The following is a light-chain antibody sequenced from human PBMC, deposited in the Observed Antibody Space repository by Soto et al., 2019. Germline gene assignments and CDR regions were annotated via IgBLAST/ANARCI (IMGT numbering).Light chain of an antibody. CDR1: SSNIGAGYD. CDR3: QFYDSSLSGSV. J-gene: IGLJ7*01. Sequence: QSVLTQPPSVSGAPGQRVTISCTGSSSNIGAGYDVHWYQQLPGTAPKLLIYGNSNRPSGAPDRFSGSKSGTSASLAITGLQAEDEADYYCQFYDSSLSGSVFGGGTQLPVL. V-gene: IGLV1-40*01. CDR2: GNS.